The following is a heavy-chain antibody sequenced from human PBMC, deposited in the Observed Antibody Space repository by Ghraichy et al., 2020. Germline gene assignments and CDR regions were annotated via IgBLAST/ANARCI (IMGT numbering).Heavy chain of an antibody. CDR1: GGSISSYY. V-gene: IGHV4-4*09. D-gene: IGHD3-3*01. J-gene: IGHJ2*01. Sequence: SETLSLTCTVSGGSISSYYWSWIRQPPGKGLEWIGYIYTSGSTNYNPSLKSRVTISVDTSKNQFSLKLSSVTAADTAVYYCARHTSSYYDFWSGYYNVGPYWYFDLWGRGTLVTVSS. CDR2: IYTSGST. CDR3: ARHTSSYYDFWSGYYNVGPYWYFDL.